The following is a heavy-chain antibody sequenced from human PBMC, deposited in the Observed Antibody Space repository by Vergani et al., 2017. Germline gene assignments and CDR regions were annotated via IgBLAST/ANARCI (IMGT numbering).Heavy chain of an antibody. J-gene: IGHJ4*02. Sequence: QVQLVESGGGVVQPGTSLRLCCAASGCIFKNHGMQWVRQAPGKGLEWVALIWDDGSKKNYGDSMKGRFTISRDNSKDTLYLEMNSLRGEDSAVYYCVRHSWFRSCKSVNCSSWDYWGQGTPVTVSS. D-gene: IGHD2/OR15-2a*01. CDR2: IWDDGSKK. CDR3: VRHSWFRSCKSVNCSSWDY. CDR1: GCIFKNHG. V-gene: IGHV3-33*01.